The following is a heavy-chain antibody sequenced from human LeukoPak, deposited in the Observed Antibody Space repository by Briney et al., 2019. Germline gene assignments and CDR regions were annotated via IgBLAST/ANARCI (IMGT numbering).Heavy chain of an antibody. CDR1: GYTFSSYG. CDR2: ISVYNGNT. CDR3: ARSMVTMVRGVLPWAFDI. Sequence: ASVKVSCKASGYTFSSYGISWVRRAPGQGLGWMGWISVYNGNTNYAQKVQGRVTLTTDTSTNTAYMELRSLRSDVTAVYFCARSMVTMVRGVLPWAFDIWGQGTMVTVSS. D-gene: IGHD3-10*01. V-gene: IGHV1-18*01. J-gene: IGHJ3*02.